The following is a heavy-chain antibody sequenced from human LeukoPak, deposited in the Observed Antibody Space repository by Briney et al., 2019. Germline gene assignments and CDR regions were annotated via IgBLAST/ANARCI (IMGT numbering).Heavy chain of an antibody. CDR3: AREFDSIAARPPWFDP. D-gene: IGHD6-6*01. V-gene: IGHV1-8*01. J-gene: IGHJ5*02. Sequence: ASVKVSCKASGYTFTSYDINWVRQATGQGLEWMGWMNPNSGNTGYAQKFQGRVTMTRNTSISTAYMELSSLRSEDTAVYYCAREFDSIAARPPWFDPWGQGTLVTVSS. CDR2: MNPNSGNT. CDR1: GYTFTSYD.